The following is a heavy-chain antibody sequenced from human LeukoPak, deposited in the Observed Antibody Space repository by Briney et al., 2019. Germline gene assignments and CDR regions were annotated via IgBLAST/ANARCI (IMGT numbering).Heavy chain of an antibody. V-gene: IGHV3-23*01. D-gene: IGHD3-10*01. J-gene: IGHJ5*02. CDR2: IGGSSGKI. CDR1: GFTFSSYA. Sequence: GGSLRLSCAASGFTFSSYAMTWVRQAPGKGLEWVSGIGGSSGKIFYADSVKGRFTISRDNSKNTLYLQMNTLRAEDTAVYFCAKQPYQYVSGSPSWLDPWGQGTLVTVSS. CDR3: AKQPYQYVSGSPSWLDP.